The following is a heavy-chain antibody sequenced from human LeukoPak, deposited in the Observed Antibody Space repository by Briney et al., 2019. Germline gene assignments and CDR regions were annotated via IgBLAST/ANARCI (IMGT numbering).Heavy chain of an antibody. CDR2: IKQGGSEK. Sequence: GGSLRLSCAAAGFTFSSYWMSWVRQAPGKGLEWVANIKQGGSEKYYVDSVKGRFTISRDNAKNSLYLQMNSLRAEDTAVYYCARSTYYYDSSGYYYWDYWGQGTLVTVSS. CDR1: GFTFSSYW. CDR3: ARSTYYYDSSGYYYWDY. V-gene: IGHV3-7*01. D-gene: IGHD3-22*01. J-gene: IGHJ4*02.